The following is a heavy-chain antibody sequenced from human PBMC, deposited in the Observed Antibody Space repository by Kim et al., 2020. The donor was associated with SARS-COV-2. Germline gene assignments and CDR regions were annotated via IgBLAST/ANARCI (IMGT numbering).Heavy chain of an antibody. CDR3: ATDDPHNWNLNDAFDI. CDR2: FDPEDGET. V-gene: IGHV1-24*01. D-gene: IGHD1-20*01. CDR1: GYTLTELS. J-gene: IGHJ3*02. Sequence: ASVKVSCKVSGYTLTELSMHWVRQAPGKGLEWMGGFDPEDGETIYAQKFQGRVTMTEDTSTDTAYMELSSLRSEDTAVYYCATDDPHNWNLNDAFDIWGQGTMVTVSS.